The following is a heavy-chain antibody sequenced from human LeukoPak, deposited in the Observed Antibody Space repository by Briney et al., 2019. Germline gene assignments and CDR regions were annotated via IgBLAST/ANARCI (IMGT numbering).Heavy chain of an antibody. CDR2: ISYDGSNK. CDR1: GFTFSNYV. V-gene: IGHV3-30-3*01. J-gene: IGHJ6*03. CDR3: AKDVSLTPSYYYYYMDV. Sequence: GGSLRLSCAASGFTFSNYVMYWVRQAPGKGLEWVAVISYDGSNKYNADSVKGRLTISRDNSKNTLYLQMNSLRAEDTAVYYCAKDVSLTPSYYYYYMDVWGKGTTVTVSS. D-gene: IGHD2-8*01.